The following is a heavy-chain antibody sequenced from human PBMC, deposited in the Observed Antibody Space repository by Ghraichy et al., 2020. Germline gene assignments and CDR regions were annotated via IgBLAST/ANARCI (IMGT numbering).Heavy chain of an antibody. CDR2: INQSGGA. J-gene: IGHJ4*02. CDR3: ARGPGMVGFIVPRPFDF. D-gene: IGHD1-26*01. Sequence: SETLSLTCAVSGWSFNDFYWSWIRQSPGKGLEWIGEINQSGGATYNPSLKSRVTMSVDTSKTQFSLNLSSVTAADTAIYYCARGPGMVGFIVPRPFDFWGQGTLVTVSS. V-gene: IGHV4-34*01. CDR1: GWSFNDFY.